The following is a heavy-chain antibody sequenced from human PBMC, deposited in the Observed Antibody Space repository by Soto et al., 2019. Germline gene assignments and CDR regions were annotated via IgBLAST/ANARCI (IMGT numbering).Heavy chain of an antibody. D-gene: IGHD3-16*01. J-gene: IGHJ5*02. CDR1: GDSVSSGDYY. CDR2: VYFSGST. V-gene: IGHV4-61*08. CDR3: ARIPVDTYMIYWSDP. Sequence: PSDTLSLTCSVSGDSVSSGDYYWSWIRQPPWKGLEWIGHVYFSGSTNYIPSLKSRLTMSVDTAKNQFSLKLNSVTAADTAVYYCARIPVDTYMIYWSDPWGQGXQVTVYS.